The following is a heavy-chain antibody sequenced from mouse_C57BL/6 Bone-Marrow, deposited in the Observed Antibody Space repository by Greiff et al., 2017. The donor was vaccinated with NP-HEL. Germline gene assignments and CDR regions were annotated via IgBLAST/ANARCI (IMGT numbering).Heavy chain of an antibody. Sequence: QVQLQQPGAELVKPGASVKMSCKASGYTFTSYWITWVKQRPGQGLEWIGDIYPGSGSTNYNEKFKSKATLTVVTSSSTAYMQLSSLTSEDSAVYYCARVAYWGQGTLVTVSA. CDR3: ARVAY. CDR2: IYPGSGST. J-gene: IGHJ3*01. V-gene: IGHV1-55*01. CDR1: GYTFTSYW.